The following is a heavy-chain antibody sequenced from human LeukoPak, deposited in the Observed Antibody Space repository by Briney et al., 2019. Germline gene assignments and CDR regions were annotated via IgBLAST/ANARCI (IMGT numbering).Heavy chain of an antibody. V-gene: IGHV3-21*01. CDR2: ISSSSSYI. CDR1: GFIFSSYS. CDR3: AKMATISSRGAFDI. D-gene: IGHD5-24*01. Sequence: GGSLRLSCAASGFIFSSYSMNWVRQAPGKGLEWVSSISSSSSYIYYADSVKGRFTMSRDNAKNSLYLQMNSLRAEDTAVYYCAKMATISSRGAFDIWDQGTLVTVSS. J-gene: IGHJ3*02.